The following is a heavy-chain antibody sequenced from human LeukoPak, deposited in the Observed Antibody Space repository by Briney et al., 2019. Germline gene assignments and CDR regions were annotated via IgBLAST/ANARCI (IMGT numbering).Heavy chain of an antibody. D-gene: IGHD5-24*01. Sequence: ASVKVSCKASGGTFSSYAISWVRQAPGQGLEWMGRIIPVFGTANYAQKFQGRVTITTDESTSTAYMELSSLRSEDTDVYYCARGGYNYYDYWGQGTLVTVSS. V-gene: IGHV1-69*05. CDR2: IIPVFGTA. CDR1: GGTFSSYA. CDR3: ARGGYNYYDY. J-gene: IGHJ4*02.